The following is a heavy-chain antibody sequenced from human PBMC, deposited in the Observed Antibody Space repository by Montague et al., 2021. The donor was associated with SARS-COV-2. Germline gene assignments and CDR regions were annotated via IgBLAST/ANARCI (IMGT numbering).Heavy chain of an antibody. V-gene: IGHV6-1*01. CDR1: GDSVSSKRAA. CDR2: TYYRSKWYT. CDR3: ARDLGISLSTGRVDAFDV. Sequence: CAISGDSVSSKRAAWNWIRQSPSRGLEWLGRTYYRSKWYTDYAVSVRSRITVNSDTSKNQVSLHLTSVTPDDTAVYFCARDLGISLSTGRVDAFDVWGQGTMVTVSA. J-gene: IGHJ3*01. D-gene: IGHD5/OR15-5a*01.